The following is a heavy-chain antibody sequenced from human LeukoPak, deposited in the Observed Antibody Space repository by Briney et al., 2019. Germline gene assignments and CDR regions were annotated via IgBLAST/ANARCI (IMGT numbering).Heavy chain of an antibody. D-gene: IGHD6-6*01. J-gene: IGHJ6*03. Sequence: GSLRLSCAASGFTFSSYDMHWVRQATGKGLEWVSAIGTAGDTYYPGSVKGRFTISRENAKNSLYLQMNSLRAEDTAVYYCARGHNSSSSGFYYYYMDVWGRGTTVTVSS. CDR1: GFTFSSYD. CDR3: ARGHNSSSSGFYYYYMDV. V-gene: IGHV3-13*01. CDR2: IGTAGDT.